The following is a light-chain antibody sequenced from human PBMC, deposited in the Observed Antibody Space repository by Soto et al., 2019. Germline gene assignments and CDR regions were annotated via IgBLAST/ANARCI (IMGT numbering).Light chain of an antibody. CDR2: DAS. Sequence: IVLTQSPATLSLSPGERATLSCRASQSVSSYLAWYQQKPGQAPRLLIYDASNRATGIPARFSGSGSGTDFTLTISSLEPEYFAVYYCQQRSNWPRVTFGPGTKVDIK. CDR3: QQRSNWPRVT. CDR1: QSVSSY. V-gene: IGKV3-11*01. J-gene: IGKJ3*01.